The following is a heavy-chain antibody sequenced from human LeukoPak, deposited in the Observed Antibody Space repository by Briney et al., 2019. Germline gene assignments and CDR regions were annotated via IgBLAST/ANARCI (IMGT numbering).Heavy chain of an antibody. CDR2: ISSSSSYI. CDR3: ARDVLGDGIFDY. CDR1: GFTFSSYS. V-gene: IGHV3-21*01. Sequence: GSLRLSCAASGFTFSSYSMNWVRQAPGKGLEWVSSISSSSSYIYYADSVKGRFTISRDNAKNTLYLQMNSLRAEDTAVYYCARDVLGDGIFDYWGQGTLVTVSS. J-gene: IGHJ4*02. D-gene: IGHD3-16*01.